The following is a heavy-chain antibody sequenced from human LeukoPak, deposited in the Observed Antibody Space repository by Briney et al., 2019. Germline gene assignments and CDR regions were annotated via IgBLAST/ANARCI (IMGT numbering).Heavy chain of an antibody. Sequence: SETLSLTCAVSGGSISSSNWWSWVRQPPGKGLEWIGEIYHSGSTNYNPSLKSRVTISVDKSKNQFSLKLSSVTAADTAVYYCARGLGGTISGFKYSYVNWTGWGQGTRVTVSS. CDR3: ARGLGGTISGFKYSYVNWTG. J-gene: IGHJ4*02. CDR1: GGSISSSNW. CDR2: IYHSGST. D-gene: IGHD5-18*01. V-gene: IGHV4-4*02.